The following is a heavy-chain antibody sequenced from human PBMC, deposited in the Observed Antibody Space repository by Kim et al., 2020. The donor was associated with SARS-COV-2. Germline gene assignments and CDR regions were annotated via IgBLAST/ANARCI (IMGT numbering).Heavy chain of an antibody. CDR1: GFTFSSYS. J-gene: IGHJ3*02. CDR2: ISSSSSTI. CDR3: ATYTSIAARIDAFDI. Sequence: GGSLRLSCAASGFTFSSYSMNWVRQAPGKGLEWVSYISSSSSTIYYADSVKGRFTISRDNAKNSLYLQMNSLRDEDTAVYYCATYTSIAARIDAFDIWGQGTMVTVSS. D-gene: IGHD6-6*01. V-gene: IGHV3-48*02.